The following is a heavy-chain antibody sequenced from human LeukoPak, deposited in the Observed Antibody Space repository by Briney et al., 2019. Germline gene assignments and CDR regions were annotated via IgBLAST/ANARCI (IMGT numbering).Heavy chain of an antibody. J-gene: IGHJ4*02. V-gene: IGHV4-59*01. D-gene: IGHD3-10*01. CDR1: GGSISSYY. CDR3: ARWDGSVGVSY. CDR2: IYYSGST. Sequence: SETLSLTCTVSGGSISSYYWSWTRQPPGKGLEWIGYIYYSGSTNYNPSLKSRVTISVDTSKNQFSLKPSSVTAADTAVHYCARWDGSVGVSYWGQGTLVTVSS.